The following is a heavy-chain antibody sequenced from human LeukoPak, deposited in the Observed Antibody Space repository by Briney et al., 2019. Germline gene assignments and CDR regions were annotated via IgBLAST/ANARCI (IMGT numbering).Heavy chain of an antibody. D-gene: IGHD2-21*02. CDR1: GFTFSSYS. Sequence: PGGSLRLSCAASGFTFSSYSMNWIRQPPGKGLEWIGSIYYSGSTYYNPSLKSRVTISVDTSKNQFSLKLSSVTAADTAVYYCARDYVVVTANVQRTYTNWFDPWGQGTLVTVSS. CDR3: ARDYVVVTANVQRTYTNWFDP. CDR2: IYYSGST. V-gene: IGHV4-39*07. J-gene: IGHJ5*02.